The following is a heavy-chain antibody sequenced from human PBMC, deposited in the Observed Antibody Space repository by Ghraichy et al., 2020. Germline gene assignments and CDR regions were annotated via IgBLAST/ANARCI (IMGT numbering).Heavy chain of an antibody. D-gene: IGHD3-22*01. Sequence: GGSLRLSCAASGFTFSSYGMHWVRQAPGKGLEWVAVISYDGSNKYYADSVKGRFTISRDNSKNTLYLQMNSLRAEDTAVYYCAKESDSSGYYLSDYWGQGTLVTVSS. CDR2: ISYDGSNK. CDR1: GFTFSSYG. CDR3: AKESDSSGYYLSDY. J-gene: IGHJ4*02. V-gene: IGHV3-30*18.